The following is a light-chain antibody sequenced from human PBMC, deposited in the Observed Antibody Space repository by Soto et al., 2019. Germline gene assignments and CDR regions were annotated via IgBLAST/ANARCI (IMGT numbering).Light chain of an antibody. V-gene: IGLV2-14*01. J-gene: IGLJ3*02. CDR2: EVS. CDR1: SSDVGGYNY. Sequence: QSALTQPASVSGSPGQSITMSCTGTSSDVGGYNYVSWYQQHPGKAPKLMIYEVSNRPSGVSNRFSGSKSGNTASLTISGLQAEDEGDYYCSSYTSSYTGVFGGGTQLTVL. CDR3: SSYTSSYTGV.